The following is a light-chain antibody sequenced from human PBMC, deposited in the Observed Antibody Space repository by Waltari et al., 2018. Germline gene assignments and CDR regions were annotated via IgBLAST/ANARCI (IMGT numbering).Light chain of an antibody. CDR3: AAWDDSLSGRV. V-gene: IGLV1-47*01. J-gene: IGLJ3*02. Sequence: QSVLTQPPSASGTPGQRVTISCSGSRSNIGSNYVYWYQPVPGTAPKLLICRNHQRPSGVPDRFAGSKSGTSASLAISGLRSEDEADYYCAAWDDSLSGRVFGGGTKVTVL. CDR2: RNH. CDR1: RSNIGSNY.